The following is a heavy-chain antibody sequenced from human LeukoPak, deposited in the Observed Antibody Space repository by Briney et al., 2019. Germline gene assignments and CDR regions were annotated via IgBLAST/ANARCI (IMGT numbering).Heavy chain of an antibody. J-gene: IGHJ4*02. Sequence: SQTLSLTCSVSGGSISSSSYYWTWIRQPAGRALEWIGRIYTSGGTNYNPSLKSRVTISVDTSKNQFSLKLNSVTAADTAVYYCARDHSSSSEDYWGQGTLVTVSS. D-gene: IGHD6-13*01. CDR1: GGSISSSSYY. CDR3: ARDHSSSSEDY. CDR2: IYTSGGT. V-gene: IGHV4-61*02.